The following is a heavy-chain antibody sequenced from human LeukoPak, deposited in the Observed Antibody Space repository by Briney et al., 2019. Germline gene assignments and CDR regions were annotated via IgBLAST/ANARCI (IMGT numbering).Heavy chain of an antibody. CDR1: GGSFSGYY. V-gene: IGHV4-34*01. J-gene: IGHJ6*04. D-gene: IGHD2-2*01. CDR3: ARGSCSSTSCYYYYGMDV. Sequence: SETLSLTCAVYGGSFSGYYWSWIRQPPGKGLEWIGEINHSGSTNYNPSLKSRVTISVDTSKNPFSLKLRSVTAAATAVSYCARGSCSSTSCYYYYGMDVWGKGTTVTVSS. CDR2: INHSGST.